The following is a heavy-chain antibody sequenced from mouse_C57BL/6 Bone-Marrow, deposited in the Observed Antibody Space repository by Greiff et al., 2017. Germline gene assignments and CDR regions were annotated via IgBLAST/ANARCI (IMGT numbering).Heavy chain of an antibody. V-gene: IGHV1-69*01. CDR1: GYTFTSYW. J-gene: IGHJ2*01. CDR3: ARGGPYYFDY. CDR2: IDPSDSYT. Sequence: VQLQQSGAELVMPGASVKLSCKASGYTFTSYWMHWVKQRPGQGLEWIGEIDPSDSYTNYNQKFKGKSTLTVDKSSSTAYMQLSSLTSEDSAVYYCARGGPYYFDYGGQGTTLTVSS.